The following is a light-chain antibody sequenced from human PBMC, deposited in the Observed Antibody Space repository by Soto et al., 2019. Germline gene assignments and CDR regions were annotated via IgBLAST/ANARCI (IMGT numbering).Light chain of an antibody. CDR1: QGISYY. J-gene: IGKJ2*01. CDR2: EAS. V-gene: IGKV1-27*01. Sequence: DIQMTQSPSSLSASVGDRVTITCRASQGISYYVAWYQQKLGKVPTLLIYEASTLQSGVPSRFSGRGSGTDFTLTISSLQPEDVATYFCQTYNSAPYAFGQGTKLEIK. CDR3: QTYNSAPYA.